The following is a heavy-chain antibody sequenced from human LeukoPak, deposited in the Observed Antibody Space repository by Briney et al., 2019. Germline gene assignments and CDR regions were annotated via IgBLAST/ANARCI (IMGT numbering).Heavy chain of an antibody. V-gene: IGHV1-69*05. Sequence: GASVKVSCKASGGTFSSYAISWVRQAPGQGLEWMGRIIPIFGTANYAQKFQGRVTITTDESTSTAYMELSSLRSEDTAVYYYASSPPGYGDYGETLYVFDYWGQGTLVTVSS. CDR1: GGTFSSYA. CDR3: ASSPPGYGDYGETLYVFDY. D-gene: IGHD4-17*01. J-gene: IGHJ4*02. CDR2: IIPIFGTA.